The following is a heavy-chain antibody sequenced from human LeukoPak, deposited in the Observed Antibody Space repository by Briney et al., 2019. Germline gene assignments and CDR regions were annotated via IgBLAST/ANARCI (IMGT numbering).Heavy chain of an antibody. CDR3: ARVDYFES. CDR1: GGSINSTNYY. CDR2: IYYSGST. V-gene: IGHV4-39*01. Sequence: SETLSLTCTVSGGSINSTNYYWGWIRQPPGKGLEWIGSIYYSGSTYYNPSLRSRVTISVDTSKNQFSLKLTSVTAADTAVYYCARVDYFESWGQGTLVTVSS. J-gene: IGHJ4*02.